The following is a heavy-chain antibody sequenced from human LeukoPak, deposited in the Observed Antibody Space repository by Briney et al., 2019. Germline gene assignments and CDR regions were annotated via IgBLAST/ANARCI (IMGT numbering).Heavy chain of an antibody. CDR2: IYPGDSDT. CDR1: GYSFTSYW. Sequence: GESLKISCKGSGYSFTSYWIGWVRQMPGKVLEWMGIIYPGDSDTRYSPSFQGQVTISADKSISTAYLQWSSLKASDTAMYYCARRRDLYSGSYYPFDYWGQGTLVTVSS. D-gene: IGHD1-26*01. J-gene: IGHJ4*02. V-gene: IGHV5-51*01. CDR3: ARRRDLYSGSYYPFDY.